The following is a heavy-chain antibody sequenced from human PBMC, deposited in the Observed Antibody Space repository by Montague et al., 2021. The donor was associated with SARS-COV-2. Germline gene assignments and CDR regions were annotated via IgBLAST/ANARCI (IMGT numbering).Heavy chain of an antibody. Sequence: SLRLSREAEGGTGREEDRRGRRKNKGKSMKRISHTRKTQRHTNHNTSVKGRFTISRDNAKNSLYLQMNSLRAEDTAVYYCARDVGVVRNWFDPWGQGTLVTVSS. CDR3: ARDVGVVRNWFDP. CDR2: TRKTQRHT. CDR1: GGTGREED. D-gene: IGHD3-10*01. V-gene: IGHV3-11*05. J-gene: IGHJ5*02.